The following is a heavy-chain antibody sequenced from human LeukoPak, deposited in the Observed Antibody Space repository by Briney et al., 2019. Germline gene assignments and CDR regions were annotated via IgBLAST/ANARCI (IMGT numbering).Heavy chain of an antibody. D-gene: IGHD3-10*01. CDR1: GGSISSSSYY. J-gene: IGHJ6*02. V-gene: IGHV4-39*01. CDR3: VRHRRHYYGSGSYSDYYYYGMDV. Sequence: SETLSLTCTVSGGSISSSSYYWGWIRQPPGKGLEWIGSIYSSGSTYYNPSLKSRVTISVDTSKNQFSLKLGSVTAADTAVYYCVRHRRHYYGSGSYSDYYYYGMDVWGQGTTVTVSS. CDR2: IYSSGST.